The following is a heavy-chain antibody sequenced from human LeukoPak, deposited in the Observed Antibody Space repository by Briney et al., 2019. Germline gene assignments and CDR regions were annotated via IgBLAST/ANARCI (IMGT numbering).Heavy chain of an antibody. CDR2: IGGSGTST. CDR1: GFTFSSYG. V-gene: IGHV3-23*01. CDR3: AKVEMATIF. D-gene: IGHD5-24*01. J-gene: IGHJ4*02. Sequence: GGSLILSCAASGFTFSSYGMSWVRQAPGKGLEWVSAIGGSGTSTYYGDSVKGRFTVSRDNSKNTPYLQMNSLRVEDTAVYYCAKVEMATIFWGQGALVTVSS.